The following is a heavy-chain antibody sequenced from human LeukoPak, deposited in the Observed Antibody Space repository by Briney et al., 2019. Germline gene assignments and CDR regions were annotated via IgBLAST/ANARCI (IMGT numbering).Heavy chain of an antibody. V-gene: IGHV3-53*01. D-gene: IGHD6-19*01. CDR3: ARGGHSGGWRNSDY. Sequence: GESLRLSCAVSGFNVGSTYMNWVRQAPGKGLEWVSVIFSGTSTYYADSVKGRFTISRDNSKNTLYLQMNSLKVEDTAVYCCARGGHSGGWRNSDYWGQGTLVTVSS. CDR1: GFNVGSTY. J-gene: IGHJ4*02. CDR2: IFSGTST.